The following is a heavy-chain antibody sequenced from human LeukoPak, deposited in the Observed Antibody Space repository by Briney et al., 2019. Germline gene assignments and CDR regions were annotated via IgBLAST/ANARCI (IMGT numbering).Heavy chain of an antibody. CDR2: ISSSSSYI. V-gene: IGHV3-21*01. CDR1: GFTFSSYS. J-gene: IGHJ4*02. CDR3: ARDPPYYCSGGSCYSVSGSFDY. Sequence: GGSLRLSCAASGFTFSSYSMNWVRQAPGKGLEWVSSISSSSSYIYYADSVKGRFTISRDNAKNSLYLQMNSLRAEDTAVYYCARDPPYYCSGGSCYSVSGSFDYWGQGTLVTVSS. D-gene: IGHD2-15*01.